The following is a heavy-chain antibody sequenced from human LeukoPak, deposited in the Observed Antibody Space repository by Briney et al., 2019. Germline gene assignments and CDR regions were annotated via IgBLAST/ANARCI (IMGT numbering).Heavy chain of an antibody. Sequence: PSETLSLTCTVSGYSISSGYHWGWIRQPPGKGLEWIGSIYHSGSTYYNPSLKSRVTISVDTSKNQFSLKLSSVTAADTAVYYCARTPLGDGDYDDWWFDPWGQGTLVTVSS. CDR3: ARTPLGDGDYDDWWFDP. CDR2: IYHSGST. CDR1: GYSISSGYH. J-gene: IGHJ5*02. V-gene: IGHV4-38-2*02. D-gene: IGHD4-17*01.